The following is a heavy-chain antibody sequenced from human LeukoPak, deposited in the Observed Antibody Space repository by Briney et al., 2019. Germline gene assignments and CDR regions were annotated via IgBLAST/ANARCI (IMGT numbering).Heavy chain of an antibody. CDR1: GGSFSGYY. Sequence: SSETLSLTCAVYGGSFSGYYWSWIRQPPGKGLEWIGEINHSGSTNYNPSLKSRVTISVDTSKNQFSLKLSSVTAADTAVYYCARLRLQWLVARYFDYWGQGTLVTVSS. D-gene: IGHD6-19*01. J-gene: IGHJ4*02. CDR2: INHSGST. CDR3: ARLRLQWLVARYFDY. V-gene: IGHV4-34*01.